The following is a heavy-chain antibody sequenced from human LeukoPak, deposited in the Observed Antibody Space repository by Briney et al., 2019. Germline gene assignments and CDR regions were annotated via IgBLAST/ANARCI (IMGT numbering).Heavy chain of an antibody. J-gene: IGHJ4*02. D-gene: IGHD3-9*01. CDR1: GFTFSSYW. V-gene: IGHV3-74*01. CDR3: ARGQSFDWLTHEY. Sequence: PGGSLRLSCAASGFTFSSYWMHWVRQTPGKGLIYISRINNDGSSANYADSVRDRFTISRDNAKNSLYLQMNSLRAEDTAVYYCARGQSFDWLTHEYWGQGTLVTVSS. CDR2: INNDGSSA.